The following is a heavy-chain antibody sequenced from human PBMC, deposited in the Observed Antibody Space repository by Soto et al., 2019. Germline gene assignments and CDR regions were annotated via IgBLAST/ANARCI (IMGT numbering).Heavy chain of an antibody. CDR3: ASSTRYYYGMDV. CDR2: ISSSSSYI. D-gene: IGHD2-15*01. J-gene: IGHJ6*02. CDR1: GFTFSSYS. Sequence: GGSLRLSCAASGFTFSSYSMNWVRQAPGKGLEWVSSISSSSSYIYYADSVKGRFTISRDNAKNSLYLQMNSLRAEDTAVYYCASSTRYYYGMDVWGQGTTVTVSS. V-gene: IGHV3-21*01.